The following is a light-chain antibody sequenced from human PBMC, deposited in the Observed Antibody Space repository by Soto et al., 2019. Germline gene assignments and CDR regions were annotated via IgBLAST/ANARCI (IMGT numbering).Light chain of an antibody. CDR2: ENN. CDR1: SSNIGNNY. Sequence: QAVVTQPPSVSAAPGQKVTISCSGSSSNIGNNYVSWYQQLPGTAPKLLIYENNKRPSGIPDRFSGSKSGTSATLGITGLQTGDEADYYCGTWDSSLSVRYVFGTGTKVTVL. CDR3: GTWDSSLSVRYV. V-gene: IGLV1-51*02. J-gene: IGLJ1*01.